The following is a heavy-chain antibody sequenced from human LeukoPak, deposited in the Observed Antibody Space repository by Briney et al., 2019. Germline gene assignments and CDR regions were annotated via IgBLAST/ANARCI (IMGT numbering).Heavy chain of an antibody. CDR3: ARMGRYYDLSWFDP. V-gene: IGHV4-34*01. CDR1: GGSFSGYY. J-gene: IGHJ5*02. Sequence: SETLSLTCAVYGGSFSGYYWSWIRQPPGKGLEWIGEINHSGSTNYNPSLKSRVTISVDTSKNQFSLKLSSVTAADTAVYYCARMGRYYDLSWFDPWGQGTLVTVSS. CDR2: INHSGST. D-gene: IGHD3-16*01.